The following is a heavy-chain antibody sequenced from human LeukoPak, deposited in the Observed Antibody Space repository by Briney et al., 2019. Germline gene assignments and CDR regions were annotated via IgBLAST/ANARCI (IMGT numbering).Heavy chain of an antibody. Sequence: SVKVSCKASGGTFISYAISWVRQAPGQGLEWMGGIIPIFGTANYAQKFQGRVTITADESTSTAYMELSSLRSEDTAVYYCARRRHGSGSYYFSFDYWGQGTLVTVSS. CDR2: IIPIFGTA. D-gene: IGHD3-10*01. V-gene: IGHV1-69*13. CDR1: GGTFISYA. J-gene: IGHJ4*02. CDR3: ARRRHGSGSYYFSFDY.